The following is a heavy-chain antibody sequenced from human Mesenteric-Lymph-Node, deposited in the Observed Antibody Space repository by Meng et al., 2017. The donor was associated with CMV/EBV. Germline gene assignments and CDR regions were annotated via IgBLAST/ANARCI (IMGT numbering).Heavy chain of an antibody. CDR3: VSSSCGGGSCYSEFDY. J-gene: IGHJ4*02. Sequence: YTFNTYYMHWVRQAPGQGLEWMGIINPSGGGTTYAQKFQGRLTMTRDTSTSTVYMELGSLRSDDTAVYYCVSSSCGGGSCYSEFDYWGQGTLVTVSS. CDR1: YTFNTYY. D-gene: IGHD2-15*01. V-gene: IGHV1-46*02. CDR2: INPSGGGT.